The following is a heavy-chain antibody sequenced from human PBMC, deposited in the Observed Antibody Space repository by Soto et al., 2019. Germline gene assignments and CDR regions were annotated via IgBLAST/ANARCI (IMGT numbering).Heavy chain of an antibody. CDR1: GGSISSSSYY. D-gene: IGHD2-2*02. CDR2: IYYSGST. V-gene: IGHV4-39*01. J-gene: IGHJ4*02. Sequence: QLQLQESGPGLVKPSETLSLTCTVSGGSISSSSYYWGWIRQPPGKGLEWIGSIYYSGSTYYNPSLKSRVTISVDTSKNQFSLKLSSVTAADTAVYYCARQLPSAAAIPFDYWGQGTLVTVSS. CDR3: ARQLPSAAAIPFDY.